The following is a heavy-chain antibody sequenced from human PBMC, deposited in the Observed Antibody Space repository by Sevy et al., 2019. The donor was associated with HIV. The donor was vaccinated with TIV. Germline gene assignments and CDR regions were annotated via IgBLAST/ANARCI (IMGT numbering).Heavy chain of an antibody. CDR1: GGSFSGYF. D-gene: IGHD2-2*01. J-gene: IGHJ4*02. V-gene: IGHV4-34*01. CDR2: INHTGSL. CDR3: ARGRQAYVVVVPSTVPFDY. Sequence: SETLSLTCAVSGGSFSGYFWNWIRQSPGKGLEWIGEINHTGSLKYNPSLKSRVTISVDASKSQLSLYLRSVTAADTAVYYCARGRQAYVVVVPSTVPFDYWGRGTLVTVSS.